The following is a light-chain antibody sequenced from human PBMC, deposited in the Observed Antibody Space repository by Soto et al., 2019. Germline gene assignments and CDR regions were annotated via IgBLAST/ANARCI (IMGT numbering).Light chain of an antibody. Sequence: QSALTQPASVSGSPGQSITISCTGTSSDVGTYNLVSWYQQHPGEAPKLLIYEGDKWPSGVSSRFSGSKSGNTASLTISGLQAEDEADYYCCAYAGGRTVVFGGGTKVTVL. CDR1: SSDVGTYNL. V-gene: IGLV2-23*01. CDR2: EGD. J-gene: IGLJ2*01. CDR3: CAYAGGRTVV.